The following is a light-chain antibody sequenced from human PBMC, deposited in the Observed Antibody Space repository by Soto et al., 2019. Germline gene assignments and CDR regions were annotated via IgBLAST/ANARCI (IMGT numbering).Light chain of an antibody. V-gene: IGLV9-49*01. CDR1: SGYSNYK. J-gene: IGLJ1*01. CDR3: GADHGSGSNFVYV. Sequence: QSVLTQPPSASASLGASVTLTCTLSSGYSNYKVDWYQQRPGKGPRFVMRVGTGGIVGSKGDGIPDRFSVLGSGLNRYLTIKNIQEEDESDYHCGADHGSGSNFVYVFGTGNKVTVL. CDR2: VGTGGIVG.